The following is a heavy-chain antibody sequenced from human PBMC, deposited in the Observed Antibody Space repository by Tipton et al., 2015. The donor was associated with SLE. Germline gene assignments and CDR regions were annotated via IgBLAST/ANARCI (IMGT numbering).Heavy chain of an antibody. CDR3: VICSPAGCAYFDY. V-gene: IGHV4-61*02. CDR2: IYSSGTT. CDR1: GGSISSTYYY. Sequence: TLSLTCTVSGGSISSTYYYWSWIRQPAGRGLEWIGRIYSSGTTNYYPSLKSRVTMSVDTSKNQFSLKLSSVTAADTAVYYCVICSPAGCAYFDYWGQGRLVTVSS. D-gene: IGHD2-15*01. J-gene: IGHJ4*02.